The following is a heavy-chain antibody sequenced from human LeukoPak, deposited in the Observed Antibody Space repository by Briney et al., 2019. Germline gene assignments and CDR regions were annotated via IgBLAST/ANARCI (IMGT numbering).Heavy chain of an antibody. CDR3: AKDVRVGGGGMDV. CDR1: GFTFSTYA. CDR2: ISGGGGNT. D-gene: IGHD1-26*01. V-gene: IGHV3-23*01. J-gene: IGHJ6*02. Sequence: GGSLRLSCAASGFTFSTYAMTGVRQAPGKGLEWVSLISGGGGNTYYADSVKGRFTISRDNSKNTVSLQMNSLRAEDTAVYYCAKDVRVGGGGMDVWGQGTPVTVSS.